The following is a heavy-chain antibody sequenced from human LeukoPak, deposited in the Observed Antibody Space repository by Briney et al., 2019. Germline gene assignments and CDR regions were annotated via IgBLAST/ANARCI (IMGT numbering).Heavy chain of an antibody. J-gene: IGHJ5*02. V-gene: IGHV3-7*01. CDR3: AREAGDSSGWYNWFDP. Sequence: GGSLRLSCTASGFSFSSFWMSWVRQAPGKGLEWVANIKDDGSVKNHVDSLKGRFSISRDNARNSLYLQMNSLRAEDTAVYYCAREAGDSSGWYNWFDPWGQGTLVTVSS. CDR2: IKDDGSVK. D-gene: IGHD6-19*01. CDR1: GFSFSSFW.